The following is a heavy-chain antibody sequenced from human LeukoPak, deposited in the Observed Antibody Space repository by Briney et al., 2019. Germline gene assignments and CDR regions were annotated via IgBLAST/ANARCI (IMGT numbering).Heavy chain of an antibody. CDR2: ISGSGDST. V-gene: IGHV3-23*01. D-gene: IGHD6-13*01. CDR1: GFTFSSYA. CDR3: ARLPRDSSSWSRTGYDY. Sequence: QPGGSLRLSCAASGFTFSSYAMSWARQAPGKGLEWVSAISGSGDSTYYADSVKGRFTISRDNSKNTLYLQMNSLRAEDTAVYYCARLPRDSSSWSRTGYDYWGQGTLVTVSS. J-gene: IGHJ4*02.